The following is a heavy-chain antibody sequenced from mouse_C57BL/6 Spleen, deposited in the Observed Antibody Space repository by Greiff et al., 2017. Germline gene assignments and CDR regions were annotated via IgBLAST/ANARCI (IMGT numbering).Heavy chain of an antibody. V-gene: IGHV1-50*01. CDR1: GYTFTSYW. D-gene: IGHD1-1*01. CDR3: ARGHYYGSSYTYFDY. CDR2: IDPSDSYT. J-gene: IGHJ2*01. Sequence: QVQLQQPGAELVKPGASVQLSCKASGYTFTSYWMQWVKPRPGQGLEWIGEIDPSDSYTNYNQKFKGKATLTVDTSSSTAYMQLRSLTSEDSAVYYGARGHYYGSSYTYFDYWGQGTTLTVS.